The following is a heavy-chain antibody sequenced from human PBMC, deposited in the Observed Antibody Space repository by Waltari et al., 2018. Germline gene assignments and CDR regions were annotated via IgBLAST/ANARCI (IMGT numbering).Heavy chain of an antibody. CDR2: IYYSGST. CDR1: GGSVSSSRSY. J-gene: IGHJ4*02. V-gene: IGHV4-39*07. Sequence: QLQLQESGPGLVKPSETLSLTCTVSGGSVSSSRSYWGWIRQPPGKGLEWIGSIYYSGSTYYNPSLKSRVTISVDTSKNQFSLKLSSVTAADTAVYYCARDRVPYGSYPYYFDYWGQGTLVTVSS. D-gene: IGHD1-26*01. CDR3: ARDRVPYGSYPYYFDY.